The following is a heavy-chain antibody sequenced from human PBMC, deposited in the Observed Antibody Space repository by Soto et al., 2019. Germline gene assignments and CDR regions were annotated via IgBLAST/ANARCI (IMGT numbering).Heavy chain of an antibody. D-gene: IGHD3-10*01. CDR3: ARECITMVRGVINNDAFDI. J-gene: IGHJ3*02. CDR2: IYHSGST. Sequence: SETLSLTCAVSGGSISSSNWWSWVRQPPGKGLEWIGEIYHSGSTNYNPSLKSRVTISVDKSKNQFSLKLSSVTAADTAVYYCARECITMVRGVINNDAFDIWGQGTMVTVSS. V-gene: IGHV4-4*02. CDR1: GGSISSSNW.